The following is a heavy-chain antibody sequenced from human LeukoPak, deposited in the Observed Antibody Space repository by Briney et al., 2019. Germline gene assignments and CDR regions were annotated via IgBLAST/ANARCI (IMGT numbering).Heavy chain of an antibody. D-gene: IGHD2-2*01. CDR2: ISYDGSNK. Sequence: GGSLRLSCSASGFMFSSSAMYWVRQPPGKGLEWLAVISYDGSNKYYADSVKGRFTISRDNSKNTLYLQMNSLRAEDTAVYYCASGSTSWNYWGQGTLVTVSS. J-gene: IGHJ4*02. CDR3: ASGSTSWNY. CDR1: GFMFSSSA. V-gene: IGHV3-30-3*01.